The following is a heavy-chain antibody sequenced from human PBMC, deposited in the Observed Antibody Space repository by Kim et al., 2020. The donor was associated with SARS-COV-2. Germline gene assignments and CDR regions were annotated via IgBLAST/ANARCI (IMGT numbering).Heavy chain of an antibody. D-gene: IGHD3-16*01. CDR3: ARRPRLGESESLYYFDY. J-gene: IGHJ4*02. CDR2: ISSSGSTI. Sequence: GGSLRLSCAASGFTFSDYYMSWIRQAPGKGLEWVSYISSSGSTIYYADSVKGRFTISRDNAKNSLYLQMNSLRAEDTAVYYCARRPRLGESESLYYFDYWGQGTLVTVSS. V-gene: IGHV3-11*04. CDR1: GFTFSDYY.